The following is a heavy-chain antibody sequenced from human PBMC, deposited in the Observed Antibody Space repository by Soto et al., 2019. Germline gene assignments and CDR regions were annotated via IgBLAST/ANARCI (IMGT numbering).Heavy chain of an antibody. CDR3: ARGLSFYDFGSGYYPGCYFDY. CDR1: GGSFSGYY. CDR2: INHSGST. J-gene: IGHJ4*02. Sequence: PSETLSLTCAVYGGSFSGYYWSWIRQPPGKGLEWIGEINHSGSTNYNPSLKSRVTISVDTSKNQFSLKLSSVTAADTAVYYCARGLSFYDFGSGYYPGCYFDYWGQGTLVTVSS. D-gene: IGHD3-3*01. V-gene: IGHV4-34*01.